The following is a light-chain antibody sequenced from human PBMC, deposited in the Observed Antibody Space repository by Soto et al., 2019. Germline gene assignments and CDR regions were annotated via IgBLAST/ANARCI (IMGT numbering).Light chain of an antibody. CDR2: EVI. CDR3: CSYTTTYTLV. V-gene: IGLV2-14*01. CDR1: STDIGTYNS. J-gene: IGLJ3*02. Sequence: QSVLTQPASVSGSPGRSITISFTGTSTDIGTYNSVSGYQHHPGKAPKLLILEVIDRPSGVSDRFSGSKSGNTASLTISSLQFEDEADYYCCSYTTTYTLVFGGGTKLTVL.